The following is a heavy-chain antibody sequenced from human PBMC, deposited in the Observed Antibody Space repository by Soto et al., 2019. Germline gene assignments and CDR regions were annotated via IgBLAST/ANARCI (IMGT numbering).Heavy chain of an antibody. Sequence: QVQLVQSGAEVKKPGASVKISCTASGYTVTTHYMHWVRQAPGRGLEWMGAINPGSGAAKYTQTFQVRVTNTRDTSNMKVYMLMSALRSEDTAVFYCARGGEVGVAGSAAFDMWGQGTMVTVSS. CDR2: INPGSGAA. V-gene: IGHV1-46*03. J-gene: IGHJ3*02. CDR1: GYTVTTHY. CDR3: ARGGEVGVAGSAAFDM. D-gene: IGHD3-3*01.